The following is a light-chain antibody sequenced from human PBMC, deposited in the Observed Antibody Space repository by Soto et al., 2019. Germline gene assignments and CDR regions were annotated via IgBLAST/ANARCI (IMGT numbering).Light chain of an antibody. V-gene: IGKV3D-15*01. CDR1: QSVSSN. J-gene: IGKJ2*01. CDR2: DTS. CDR3: QQRASWPFT. Sequence: EMVMTQSPATLSVSPGERATLSCRASQSVSSNLAWYQHTPGQTPRLLIYDTSTRATGIPARFSGSGSGTDFTLIIGSLQPEDSALYYCQQRASWPFTLGQGTKVDIK.